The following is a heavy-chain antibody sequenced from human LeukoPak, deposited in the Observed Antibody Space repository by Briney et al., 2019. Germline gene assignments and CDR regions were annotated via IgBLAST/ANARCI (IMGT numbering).Heavy chain of an antibody. CDR1: GGSISSGSYY. J-gene: IGHJ4*02. D-gene: IGHD4-17*01. Sequence: SETLSLTCTVTGGSISSGSYYWSWIRQPAGKGLEWIGRIYTSGSTTYNPSLKSRVTISVDTSKNQFSLKLSSVAAADTAVYYCASLYTYADYDYWGQGTLVTVSS. CDR2: IYTSGST. V-gene: IGHV4-61*02. CDR3: ASLYTYADYDY.